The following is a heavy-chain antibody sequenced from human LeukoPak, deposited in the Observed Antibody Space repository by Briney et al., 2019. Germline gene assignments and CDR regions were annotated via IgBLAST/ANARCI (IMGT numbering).Heavy chain of an antibody. CDR1: GFTFDDYG. D-gene: IGHD6-25*01. J-gene: IGHJ4*02. CDR3: ARASGPAGPYYFDY. CDR2: INWNGGST. Sequence: GVSLRLSCAASGFTFDDYGMSWVRQAPGKGLEWVSGINWNGGSTGYADSVKGRFTISRDNAKNSLYLQMNSLRAEDTALYYCARASGPAGPYYFDYWGQGTLVTVSS. V-gene: IGHV3-20*04.